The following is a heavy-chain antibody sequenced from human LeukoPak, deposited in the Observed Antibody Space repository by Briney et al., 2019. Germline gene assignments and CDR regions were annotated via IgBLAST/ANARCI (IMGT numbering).Heavy chain of an antibody. J-gene: IGHJ4*02. V-gene: IGHV4-38-2*02. D-gene: IGHD4-17*01. Sequence: KPSETLSLTCTVSGYSISSGYYWGWIRQPPGKGLEWIGSIYYSGSTYYNPSLKSRVTISVDTSKNQFSLKLSSVTAADTAVYYCASDYGDFLGGGFDYWGQGTLVTVSS. CDR1: GYSISSGYY. CDR3: ASDYGDFLGGGFDY. CDR2: IYYSGST.